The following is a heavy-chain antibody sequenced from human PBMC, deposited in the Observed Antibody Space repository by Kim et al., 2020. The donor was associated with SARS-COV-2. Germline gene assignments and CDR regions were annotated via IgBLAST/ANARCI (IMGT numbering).Heavy chain of an antibody. J-gene: IGHJ5*02. CDR3: AREYYDFWSGYS. CDR1: GGSISSSSYY. V-gene: IGHV4-39*02. CDR2: IYYSGST. D-gene: IGHD3-3*01. Sequence: LETLSLTCTVSGGSISSSSYYWGWIRQPPGKGLEWIGSIYYSGSTYYNPSLKSRVTISVDTSKNQFSLKLSSVTAADTAVYYCAREYYDFWSGYSWGQGTLVTVSS.